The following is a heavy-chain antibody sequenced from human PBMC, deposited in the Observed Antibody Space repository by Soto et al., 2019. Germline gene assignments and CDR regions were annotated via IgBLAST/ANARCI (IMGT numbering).Heavy chain of an antibody. CDR3: ARRGPGTYFDY. D-gene: IGHD6-13*01. J-gene: IGHJ4*02. Sequence: GGPLRLSCAASGFTFSSYAMNWVRQAPGKGLEWVSVISGSGDSTYYADSVKGRFTISRDNSKNTLYLQMNSLRTEDTAVYYCARRGPGTYFDYWGQGTLVTVS. CDR2: ISGSGDST. V-gene: IGHV3-23*01. CDR1: GFTFSSYA.